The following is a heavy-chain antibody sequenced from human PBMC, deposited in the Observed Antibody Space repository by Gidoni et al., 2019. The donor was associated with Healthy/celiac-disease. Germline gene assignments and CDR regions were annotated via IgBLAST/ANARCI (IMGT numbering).Heavy chain of an antibody. CDR3: ARDPRADYSNYSDY. CDR1: GFTVSSNY. D-gene: IGHD4-4*01. CDR2: IYSGGST. Sequence: EVQLVESGGGLIQPGGSLRLSCAASGFTVSSNYMSWVRQAPGKGLEWVSVIYSGGSTYYADSVKGRFTISRDNSKNTLYLQMNSLRAEDTAVYYCARDPRADYSNYSDYWGQGTLVTVSS. V-gene: IGHV3-53*01. J-gene: IGHJ4*02.